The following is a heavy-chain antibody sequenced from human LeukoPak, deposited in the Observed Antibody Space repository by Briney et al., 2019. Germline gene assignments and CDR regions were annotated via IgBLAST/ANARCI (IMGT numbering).Heavy chain of an antibody. CDR1: GGSIRTNY. Sequence: SETLSLTCTVSGGSIRTNYWSWIRQSPGMGLEWIGYIYSSGSAKYNPSLKSRVTISVDTSKNNFSLRLSSVTAADTAFYHCARDYLGATVGLWGQGTLVTVSS. V-gene: IGHV4-59*01. CDR3: ARDYLGATVGL. CDR2: IYSSGSA. D-gene: IGHD1-26*01. J-gene: IGHJ4*02.